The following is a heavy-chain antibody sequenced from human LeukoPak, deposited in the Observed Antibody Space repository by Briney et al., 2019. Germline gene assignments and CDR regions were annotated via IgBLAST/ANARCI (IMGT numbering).Heavy chain of an antibody. Sequence: SETLSLTCTVSGGSISSSSYYWGWIRQPPGKGLEWIGSIYYSGSTYYNPSLKNRVTISVDTSKNQFSLKLSSVTAADTAVYYCARAGYSSSWPFDYWGQGTLVTVSS. CDR3: ARAGYSSSWPFDY. CDR2: IYYSGST. V-gene: IGHV4-39*07. D-gene: IGHD6-13*01. CDR1: GGSISSSSYY. J-gene: IGHJ4*02.